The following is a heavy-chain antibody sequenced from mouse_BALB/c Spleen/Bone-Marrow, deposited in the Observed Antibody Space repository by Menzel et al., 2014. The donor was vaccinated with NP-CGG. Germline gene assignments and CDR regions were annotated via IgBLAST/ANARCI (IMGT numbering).Heavy chain of an antibody. Sequence: EVQLQQSGAELVKPGASVMLSCTASGFNIKDTYMYWVKQRPEQGLEWIGRIDPANGNTKYDPRFQGKATITADTSSNTAYLQLNSLTSEDTAVYYCARSSPYHDMDYWGQGTSVTVSS. V-gene: IGHV14-3*02. D-gene: IGHD6-1*01. J-gene: IGHJ4*01. CDR2: IDPANGNT. CDR1: GFNIKDTY. CDR3: ARSSPYHDMDY.